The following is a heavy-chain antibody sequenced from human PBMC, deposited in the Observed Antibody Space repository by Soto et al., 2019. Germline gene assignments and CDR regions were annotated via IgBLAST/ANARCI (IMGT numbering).Heavy chain of an antibody. V-gene: IGHV1-69*01. CDR1: GGTFDTYA. D-gene: IGHD6-19*01. CDR3: ARTHWVSGTEY. CDR2: IIPIFTKP. Sequence: QVQLVQSGAEVKMPGSSVKVSCTASGGTFDTYALSWVRQAPGQGLEWLGGIIPIFTKPTYARKFQGRITITADESTTTVYLDLSSLTSDDTAVYYCARTHWVSGTEYWGQGTLVTVSS. J-gene: IGHJ4*02.